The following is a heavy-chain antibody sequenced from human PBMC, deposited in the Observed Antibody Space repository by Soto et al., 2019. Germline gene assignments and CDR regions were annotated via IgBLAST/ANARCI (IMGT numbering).Heavy chain of an antibody. V-gene: IGHV4-59*08. J-gene: IGHJ4*02. D-gene: IGHD5-12*01. CDR2: IYYSGST. CDR3: ARLGGEYSGYDSIDY. Sequence: PSETLSLTCTVSGGSISSYYWSWIRQPPGKGLEWIGYIYYSGSTNYNPSLKSRVTISVDTSKNQFSLKLSSVTAADTAVYYCARLGGEYSGYDSIDYWGQGTLVTVSS. CDR1: GGSISSYY.